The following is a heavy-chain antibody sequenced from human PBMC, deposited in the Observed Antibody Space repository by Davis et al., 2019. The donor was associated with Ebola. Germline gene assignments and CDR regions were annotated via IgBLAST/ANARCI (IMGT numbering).Heavy chain of an antibody. Sequence: GESLKISCAASGFTFNKYEMNWVCQAPGKGLEWLSYISDSGSNTYYTDSVKGRFTISRDNAKNSLYLQMNTLRVEDTAIYYCVPGTWIRGQGTLVTVSS. D-gene: IGHD5-18*01. CDR3: VPGTWI. CDR1: GFTFNKYE. J-gene: IGHJ4*02. CDR2: ISDSGSNT. V-gene: IGHV3-48*03.